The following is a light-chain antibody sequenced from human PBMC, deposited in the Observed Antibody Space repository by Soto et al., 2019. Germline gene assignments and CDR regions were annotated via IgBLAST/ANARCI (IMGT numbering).Light chain of an antibody. Sequence: EIVLTQSPDTLSLSPWERATLSCRASQSVLSNFLAWYQQRPGQSPRLLIYGAGSRATGIPERISGSGSEKYLGLAIYRLEPEDFAVYYCQQYGSSQYTLGQGTKVDI. CDR3: QQYGSSQYT. CDR1: QSVLSNF. J-gene: IGKJ2*01. V-gene: IGKV3-20*01. CDR2: GAG.